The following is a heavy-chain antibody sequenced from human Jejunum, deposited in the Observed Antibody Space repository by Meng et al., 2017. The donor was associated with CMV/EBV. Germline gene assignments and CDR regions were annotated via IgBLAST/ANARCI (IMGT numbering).Heavy chain of an antibody. CDR3: ARGSYYFDY. CDR2: VSYTGSI. J-gene: IGHJ4*02. CDR1: GGSVSSYY. Sequence: LACTVYGGSVSSYYCTWVRQPPWKGLEWIVSVSYTGSINYSPSHKSRVTISIDTSQNQFSLKLRSVTAADTAVYFCARGSYYFDYWGQGTRVTVSS. V-gene: IGHV4-59*02.